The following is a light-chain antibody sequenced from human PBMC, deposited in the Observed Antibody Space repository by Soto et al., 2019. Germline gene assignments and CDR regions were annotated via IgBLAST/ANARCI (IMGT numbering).Light chain of an antibody. CDR1: SSDVGAYNF. CDR3: SSFTSSSKWV. CDR2: EVS. Sequence: QSALTQPASVSGSPGQSVTISCTGASSDVGAYNFVSWYQQHPGEVPKLMIYEVSKRPSGISSRFSGSKSGNTASLTISGLQAEDEADYYCSSFTSSSKWVFGGGTQLTVL. V-gene: IGLV2-14*01. J-gene: IGLJ7*01.